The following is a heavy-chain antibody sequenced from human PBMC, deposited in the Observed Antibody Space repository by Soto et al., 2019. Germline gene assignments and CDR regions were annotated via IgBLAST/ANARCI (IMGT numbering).Heavy chain of an antibody. CDR1: GGSFSGYY. Sequence: SETLSLTCAVDGGSFSGYYWSWIRQPPGKGLEWIGEINHSGSTNYNPSLKSRVTISVDTSKNQFSLQLNSVTPEDTAVYYCARDFGSWYYYGMDVWGQGTTVTVSS. V-gene: IGHV4-34*01. CDR2: INHSGST. J-gene: IGHJ6*02. D-gene: IGHD6-13*01. CDR3: ARDFGSWYYYGMDV.